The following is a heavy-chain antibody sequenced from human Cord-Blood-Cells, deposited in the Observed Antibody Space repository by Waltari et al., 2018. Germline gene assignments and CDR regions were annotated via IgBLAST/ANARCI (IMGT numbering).Heavy chain of an antibody. J-gene: IGHJ4*02. V-gene: IGHV3-73*01. Sequence: IRSKANSYATAYAASVKVRFTISRDDSKNTAYLQMNSLKTEDTAVYYCTSPITMVRGVKDYWGQGTLVTVSS. CDR2: IRSKANSYAT. CDR3: TSPITMVRGVKDY. D-gene: IGHD3-10*01.